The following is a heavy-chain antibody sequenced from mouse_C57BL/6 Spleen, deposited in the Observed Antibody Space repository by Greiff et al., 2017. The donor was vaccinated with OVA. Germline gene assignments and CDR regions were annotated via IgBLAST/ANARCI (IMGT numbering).Heavy chain of an antibody. CDR2: ISYDGSN. D-gene: IGHD4-1*01. J-gene: IGHJ2*01. Sequence: EVQRVESGPGLVKPSQSLSLTCSVTGYSITSGYYWNWIRQFPGNKLEWMGYISYDGSNNYNPSLKNRISITRDTSKNQFFLKLNSVTTEDTATYYCARKRELYFDYWGQGTTLTVSS. CDR3: ARKRELYFDY. V-gene: IGHV3-6*01. CDR1: GYSITSGYY.